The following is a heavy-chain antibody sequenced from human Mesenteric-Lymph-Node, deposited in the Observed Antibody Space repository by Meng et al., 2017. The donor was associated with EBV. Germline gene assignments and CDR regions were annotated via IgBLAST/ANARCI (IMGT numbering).Heavy chain of an antibody. Sequence: VQRVESGGGLCPPGGSLRFSCAVSGFIVSGNFMSWVRQAPGKGLEWVSVIEKGGGTYYADSVKGRFTISRDNSKDTLYLQMNSLRAEDTAIYYCARGSSGWYYFFDYWGQGTLVTVSS. D-gene: IGHD6-19*01. J-gene: IGHJ4*02. CDR1: GFIVSGNF. CDR3: ARGSSGWYYFFDY. V-gene: IGHV3-53*01. CDR2: IEKGGGT.